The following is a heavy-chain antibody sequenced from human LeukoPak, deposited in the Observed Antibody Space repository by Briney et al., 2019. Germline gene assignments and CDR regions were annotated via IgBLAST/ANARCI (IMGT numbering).Heavy chain of an antibody. J-gene: IGHJ4*02. Sequence: ASVKVSCKASGYTFTSYAMNWARQAPGQGLEWMGWINTNTGNPTYAQGFTGRFVFSLDTSVSTAYLQISSLKAEDTAVYYCARVLAMVRGAPFDYWGQGTLVTVSS. D-gene: IGHD3-10*01. CDR2: INTNTGNP. V-gene: IGHV7-4-1*02. CDR1: GYTFTSYA. CDR3: ARVLAMVRGAPFDY.